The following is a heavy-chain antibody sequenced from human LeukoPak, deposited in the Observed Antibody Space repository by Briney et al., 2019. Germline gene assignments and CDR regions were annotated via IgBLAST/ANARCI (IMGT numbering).Heavy chain of an antibody. V-gene: IGHV3-48*04. Sequence: GGSLRLSCAASGFTFSSYSMNWVRQAPGKGLEWVSYISSSSSTIYYADSVKGRFTISRDNAKNSLYLQMNSLRAEDTAVYYCARDSPYRWYYGSGPGDYWGQGTLVTVSS. CDR2: ISSSSSTI. D-gene: IGHD3-10*01. CDR3: ARDSPYRWYYGSGPGDY. J-gene: IGHJ4*02. CDR1: GFTFSSYS.